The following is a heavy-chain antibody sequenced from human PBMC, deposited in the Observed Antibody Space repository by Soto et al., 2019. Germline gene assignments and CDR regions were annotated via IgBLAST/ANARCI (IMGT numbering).Heavy chain of an antibody. J-gene: IGHJ6*02. CDR3: ARDFSDPNYYDSSGYYLDV. CDR2: IWYDGSNK. V-gene: IGHV3-33*01. Sequence: GGSLRLSCAASGFTFSSYGMHWVRQAPGKGLEWVAVIWYDGSNKYYADSVKGRFTISRDNSKNSLYLQMNSLRAEDTAVYYCARDFSDPNYYDSSGYYLDVWGQGTTVTVSS. D-gene: IGHD3-22*01. CDR1: GFTFSSYG.